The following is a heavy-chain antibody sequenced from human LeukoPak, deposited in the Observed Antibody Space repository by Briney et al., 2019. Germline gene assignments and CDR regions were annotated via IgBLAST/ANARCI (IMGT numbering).Heavy chain of an antibody. CDR2: ISAYNGNT. V-gene: IGHV1-18*01. CDR1: GYTFTSYG. CDR3: ARVPEQAAMAGWWFDP. Sequence: GASVKVSCKASGYTFTSYGISWVRQAPGQGLEWMGWISAYNGNTNYAQKLQGRVTMTTDTSTSTAYMELRSLRSDDTAVYYCARVPEQAAMAGWWFDPWGQGTLVTVSS. D-gene: IGHD6-19*01. J-gene: IGHJ5*02.